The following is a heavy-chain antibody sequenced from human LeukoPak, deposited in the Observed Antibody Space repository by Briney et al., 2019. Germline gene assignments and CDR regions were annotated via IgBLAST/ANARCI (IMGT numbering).Heavy chain of an antibody. V-gene: IGHV4-59*01. CDR3: ARSLGHEGSDAFDI. J-gene: IGHJ3*02. Sequence: SETLSLTCSVSGGSISSYYWSWIRQPPGKGLEWIGYIYCSGSTNYNPSLKSRVTISVDTSKNQFSLKLSSVTAADTAVYYCARSLGHEGSDAFDIWGQGTMVTVSS. CDR2: IYCSGST. CDR1: GGSISSYY. D-gene: IGHD1-26*01.